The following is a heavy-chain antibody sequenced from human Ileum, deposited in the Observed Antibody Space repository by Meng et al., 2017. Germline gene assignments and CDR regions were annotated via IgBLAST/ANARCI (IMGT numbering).Heavy chain of an antibody. V-gene: IGHV4-59*08. CDR1: GASISSHY. CDR3: ARLLDSSDWGWFDP. D-gene: IGHD3-22*01. Sequence: QVQLQESGPGLVKPSEPLALTCSVSGASISSHYWTWIRQPPGKGLEYIGYIYYRGGASYNPSLRSRVTMSVDTSKNQFSLNLSSVTAADTVVYYCARLLDSSDWGWFDPWGQGTLVTVSS. J-gene: IGHJ5*02. CDR2: IYYRGGA.